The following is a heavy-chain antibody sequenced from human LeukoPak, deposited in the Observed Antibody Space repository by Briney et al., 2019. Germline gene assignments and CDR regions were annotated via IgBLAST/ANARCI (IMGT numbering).Heavy chain of an antibody. CDR1: GYTLTELS. V-gene: IGHV1-24*01. CDR2: FDPEDGET. D-gene: IGHD1-1*01. CDR3: ARAGLERRDRPDDY. Sequence: ASVKVSCKVSGYTLTELSMHWVRQAPGKGLEWMGGFDPEDGETIYAQKFQGRVTMTEDTSTDTAYMELSSLRSEDTAVYYCARAGLERRDRPDDYWGQGTLVTVSS. J-gene: IGHJ4*02.